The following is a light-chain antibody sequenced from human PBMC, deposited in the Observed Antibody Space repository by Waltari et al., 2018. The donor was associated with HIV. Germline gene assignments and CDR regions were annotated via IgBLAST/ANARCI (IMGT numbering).Light chain of an antibody. V-gene: IGKV3-11*01. CDR3: QQRSNWPPKIT. Sequence: EIVLTQSPATLSFSPGERATISCRASQSVSSYLAWYQQNPGQAPRLLIYDASNRATGIPARFSGSGSGTDFTLTISSLEPEDFAVYYCQQRSNWPPKITFGQGTRLEIK. J-gene: IGKJ5*01. CDR2: DAS. CDR1: QSVSSY.